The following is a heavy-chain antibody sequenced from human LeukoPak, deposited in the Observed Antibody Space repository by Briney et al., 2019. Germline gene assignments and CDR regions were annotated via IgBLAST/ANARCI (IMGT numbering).Heavy chain of an antibody. J-gene: IGHJ4*02. D-gene: IGHD3-22*01. V-gene: IGHV1-69*13. CDR1: GGTFSSYA. CDR3: AREGSGDSSAYSIKIPPTGLGY. Sequence: SVKVSCKASGGTFSSYAISWVRQAPGQGLEWMGGIIPIFGTANYAQKFQGRVTITADESTSTAYMGLSSLRSEDTAVYYCAREGSGDSSAYSIKIPPTGLGYWGQGTLVTVSS. CDR2: IIPIFGTA.